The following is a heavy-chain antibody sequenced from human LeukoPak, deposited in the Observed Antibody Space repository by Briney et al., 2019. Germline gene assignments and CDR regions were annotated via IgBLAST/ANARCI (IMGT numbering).Heavy chain of an antibody. CDR3: ASYVSFGDFDY. CDR2: IYHSGST. J-gene: IGHJ4*02. CDR1: GYSISSGYY. V-gene: IGHV4-38-2*02. Sequence: SETLSLTCTVSGYSISSGYYWGRIRQPPGKGLEWIGSIYHSGSTYYNPSLKSRVTISVDTSKNQFSLKLSSVTAADTAVYYCASYVSFGDFDYWGQGTLVTVSS. D-gene: IGHD3-16*01.